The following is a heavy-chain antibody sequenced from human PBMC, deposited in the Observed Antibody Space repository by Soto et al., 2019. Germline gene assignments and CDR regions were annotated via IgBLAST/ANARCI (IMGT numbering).Heavy chain of an antibody. CDR2: ISRDGSGT. J-gene: IGHJ5*02. CDR1: GLTFSSYW. Sequence: GGSLRLSCAASGLTFSSYWRTWVRQAPGKGLEWVASISRDGSGTYYADSVKGRFTISRDNAKNSLYLQVNSLTAGDTAIYYCATDLTCLETWGQGTLVTVYS. D-gene: IGHD3-16*01. V-gene: IGHV3-7*03. CDR3: ATDLTCLET.